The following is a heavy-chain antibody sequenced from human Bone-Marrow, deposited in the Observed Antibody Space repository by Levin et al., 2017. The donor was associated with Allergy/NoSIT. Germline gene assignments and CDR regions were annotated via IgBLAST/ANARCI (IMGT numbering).Heavy chain of an antibody. CDR1: GFNFDDYA. CDR2: ITWNSDRI. D-gene: IGHD4-11*01. Sequence: GGSLRLSCAVSGFNFDDYAMHWVRQPPGKGLEWVSGITWNSDRIGYADAVKGRFTISRDNRKSLWHPQLDRLTLEATAVYYCVQARDSGDYTWYFDLWGRGALVTVSS. J-gene: IGHJ2*01. CDR3: VQARDSGDYTWYFDL. V-gene: IGHV3-9*01.